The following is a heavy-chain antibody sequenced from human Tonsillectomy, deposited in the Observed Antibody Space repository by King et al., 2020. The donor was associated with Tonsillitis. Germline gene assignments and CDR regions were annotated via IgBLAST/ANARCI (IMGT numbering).Heavy chain of an antibody. J-gene: IGHJ4*02. CDR2: IGNSGAYT. V-gene: IGHV3-11*05. CDR1: GFTFSDYY. D-gene: IGHD4-17*01. CDR3: ARDISNYGFDY. Sequence: VQLVESGGGLVKPGGSLRLSCAASGFTFSDYYMSWIRQAPGKGLEGVSHIGNSGAYTNYADSVKGRFSISRDNAKNSVQLQMNSLRAEDTAVYYCARDISNYGFDYWGQGTLVTVSS.